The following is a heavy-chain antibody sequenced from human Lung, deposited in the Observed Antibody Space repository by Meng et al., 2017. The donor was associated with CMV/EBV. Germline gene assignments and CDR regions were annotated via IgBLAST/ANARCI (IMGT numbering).Heavy chain of an antibody. Sequence: GSLRLXCAVSGGVINVYYWSWIRQPPGKGLEWVGSISYDGTTSYNPSLNSRVTISLDTSKSQFSLKLTSVTAADTALYYCAGLLPSGKYVHHWFDPWGQGTPVTVSS. V-gene: IGHV4-59*12. D-gene: IGHD3-10*02. CDR2: ISYDGTT. CDR3: AGLLPSGKYVHHWFDP. CDR1: GGVINVYY. J-gene: IGHJ5*01.